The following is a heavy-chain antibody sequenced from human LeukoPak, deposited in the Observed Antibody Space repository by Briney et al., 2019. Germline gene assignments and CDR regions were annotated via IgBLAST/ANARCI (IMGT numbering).Heavy chain of an antibody. V-gene: IGHV1-69*01. CDR3: ARGSGLNWFDP. CDR1: GGTLSSYA. CDR2: IIPIFGTA. J-gene: IGHJ5*02. Sequence: SVKVSCKASGGTLSSYAISWVRQAPGQGLEWTGGIIPIFGTANYAQKFQGRVTITADESTSTAYMELSSLRSEDTAVYYCARGSGLNWFDPWGQGTLVTVSS.